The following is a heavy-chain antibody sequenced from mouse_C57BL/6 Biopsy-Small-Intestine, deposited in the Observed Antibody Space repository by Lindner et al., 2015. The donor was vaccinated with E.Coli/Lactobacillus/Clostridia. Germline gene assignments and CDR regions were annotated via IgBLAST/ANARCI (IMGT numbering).Heavy chain of an antibody. CDR1: GYTFTSYA. V-gene: IGHV1-53*01. J-gene: IGHJ4*01. CDR2: INASNGNT. D-gene: IGHD3-1*01. CDR3: ARSRIAALFDH. Sequence: SVKVSCKASGYTFTSYAVHWVRQAPGQRLEWMGWINASNGNTKYSQKFQGRVTITRDTSASTAYMELSSLRSEDTTVYYCARSRIAALFDHWGQGTLVTVSS.